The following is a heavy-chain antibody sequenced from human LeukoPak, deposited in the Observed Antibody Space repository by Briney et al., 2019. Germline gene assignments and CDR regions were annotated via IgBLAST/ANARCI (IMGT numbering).Heavy chain of an antibody. Sequence: GASLKISCKASGSSFTSYWIGWVRQMPGEGLEWMGIIDPSDSETRYTPSFQGQVTISVDKSLTTADLQWNSLKASDTAMYYCARQTAMGRSGDYWGQGTLVTVSS. D-gene: IGHD5-18*01. CDR3: ARQTAMGRSGDY. CDR1: GSSFTSYW. CDR2: IDPSDSET. J-gene: IGHJ4*02. V-gene: IGHV5-51*01.